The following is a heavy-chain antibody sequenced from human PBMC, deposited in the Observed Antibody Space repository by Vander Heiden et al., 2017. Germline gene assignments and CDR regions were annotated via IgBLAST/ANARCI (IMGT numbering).Heavy chain of an antibody. J-gene: IGHJ4*02. Sequence: EVQLLESGGGLVQPGGSTRPPCAASSFTVSSYAMSWVRQAPGKGLGWVSAISGSGGSTYYADSVKGRFTISRDNSKNTLYLQMSSLRAEDTAVYYCAKEDYGDSEYWGQGTLVTVSS. CDR2: ISGSGGST. CDR3: AKEDYGDSEY. D-gene: IGHD4-17*01. CDR1: SFTVSSYA. V-gene: IGHV3-23*01.